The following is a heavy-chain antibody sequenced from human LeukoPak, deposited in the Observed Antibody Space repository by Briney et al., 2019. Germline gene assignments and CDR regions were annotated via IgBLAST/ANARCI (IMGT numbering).Heavy chain of an antibody. J-gene: IGHJ6*02. CDR3: ARGIVGATALMDV. CDR1: GYTLSNYG. Sequence: ASVKVSCKASGYTLSNYGISWVRQAPGQGVEWMGWISAYNGNTKYAQRFQGRVTMTTDTSTSTAHMELRSLISEDTAVYFCARGIVGATALMDVWGQGNTVTVSS. D-gene: IGHD1-26*01. V-gene: IGHV1-18*01. CDR2: ISAYNGNT.